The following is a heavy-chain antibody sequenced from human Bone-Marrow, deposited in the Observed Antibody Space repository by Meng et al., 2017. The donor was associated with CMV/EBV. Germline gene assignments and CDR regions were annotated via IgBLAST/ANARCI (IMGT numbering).Heavy chain of an antibody. Sequence: ASVKVSCKASGYTFSDYYVQWVRQAPGQGLEWLGWINGHSGDAYYAQKFQGRFSLTRDTSISTAYMELTRLTSDDTAFYYCARRGGYEYSLFDLWGQGTQVTVSS. CDR2: INGHSGDA. J-gene: IGHJ5*02. CDR1: GYTFSDYY. V-gene: IGHV1-2*02. D-gene: IGHD5-12*01. CDR3: ARRGGYEYSLFDL.